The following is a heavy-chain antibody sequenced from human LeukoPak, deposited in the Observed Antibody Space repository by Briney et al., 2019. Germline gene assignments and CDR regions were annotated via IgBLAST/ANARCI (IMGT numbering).Heavy chain of an antibody. CDR3: ARDPYYYASGSPSAFGY. CDR1: GFTVGDNY. CDR2: VYSDGST. V-gene: IGHV3-53*01. Sequence: GGSLRLSCAASGFTVGDNYMSWVRQAPGKGPEWVSVVYSDGSTYYADSVKGRFTISRDNSKNTLYLQMNSLRAEDTAVYYCARDPYYYASGSPSAFGYWGQGTLVTVSS. J-gene: IGHJ4*02. D-gene: IGHD3-10*01.